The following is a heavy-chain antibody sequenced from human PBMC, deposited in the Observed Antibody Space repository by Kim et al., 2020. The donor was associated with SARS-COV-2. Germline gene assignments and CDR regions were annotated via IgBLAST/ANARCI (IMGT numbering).Heavy chain of an antibody. CDR1: GFTFSSYA. CDR2: ISYDGSNK. D-gene: IGHD3-9*01. V-gene: IGHV3-30-3*01. J-gene: IGHJ6*02. Sequence: GGSLRLSCAASGFTFSSYAMHWVRQAPGKGLEWVAVISYDGSNKYYADSVKGRFTISRDNSKNTLYLQMNSLRAEDTAVYYCARFRARYCDWYPPRGYYYYGMDVWGQGTTVTVSS. CDR3: ARFRARYCDWYPPRGYYYYGMDV.